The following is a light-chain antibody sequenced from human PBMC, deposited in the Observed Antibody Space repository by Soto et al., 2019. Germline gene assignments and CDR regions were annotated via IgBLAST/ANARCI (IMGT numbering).Light chain of an antibody. V-gene: IGLV4-69*01. CDR2: LFSDGSH. Sequence: QLVLTQSPSASASPGASVKLTCTLSSGHSSYAIAWHQQQPEKGPRFLMKLFSDGSHTKGDGIPDRFSGSSSGAERYLTISSLQSEDEADYYCQTGDTGIQVFGGGTKVTVL. J-gene: IGLJ3*02. CDR1: SGHSSYA. CDR3: QTGDTGIQV.